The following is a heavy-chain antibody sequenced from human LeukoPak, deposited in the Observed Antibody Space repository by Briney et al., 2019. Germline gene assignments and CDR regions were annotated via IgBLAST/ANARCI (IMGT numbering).Heavy chain of an antibody. D-gene: IGHD6-13*01. CDR1: GFTVSSNY. CDR2: IYSGGST. V-gene: IGHV3-53*01. CDR3: ARARIAAAGYANYFDY. Sequence: GGSLRLSCAASGFTVSSNYMSWVRQAPGKGLEWVSVIYSGGSTYYADSVKGRFTISRDNSKNTLYLQMNSLRAEDTAVYYCARARIAAAGYANYFDYWGQGTLVTVSS. J-gene: IGHJ4*02.